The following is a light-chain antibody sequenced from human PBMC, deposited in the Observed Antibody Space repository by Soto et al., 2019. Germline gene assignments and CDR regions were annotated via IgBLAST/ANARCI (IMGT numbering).Light chain of an antibody. V-gene: IGLV1-40*01. Sequence: QTVVTQPPSVSGAPGQRVTISCTGSRSNIGAGYDVHWYQQLPGTAPKLLIYGNSNRPSGVPDRFSGSKSGTSASLAITGLQAEDEADYYCQSYDSSLRGWVFGGGTKVTVL. CDR1: RSNIGAGYD. CDR3: QSYDSSLRGWV. CDR2: GNS. J-gene: IGLJ3*02.